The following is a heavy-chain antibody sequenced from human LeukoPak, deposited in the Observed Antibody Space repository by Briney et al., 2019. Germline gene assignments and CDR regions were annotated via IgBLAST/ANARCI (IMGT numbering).Heavy chain of an antibody. Sequence: GGSLRLSCAASGFTFSRYIMNWVRQAPGKGLEWVSSISSSGNIIYYADSVRGRFTISRDNAKNSLYLQMNSLRAEDTAVYYCARASVAGTKTDAFDIWGQGTMVTVSS. CDR3: ARASVAGTKTDAFDI. D-gene: IGHD6-19*01. V-gene: IGHV3-21*01. CDR2: ISSSGNII. J-gene: IGHJ3*02. CDR1: GFTFSRYI.